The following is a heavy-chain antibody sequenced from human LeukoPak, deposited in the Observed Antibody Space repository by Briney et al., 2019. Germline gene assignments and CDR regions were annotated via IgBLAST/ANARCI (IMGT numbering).Heavy chain of an antibody. J-gene: IGHJ4*02. CDR2: INSDSTGT. CDR3: VTVPY. V-gene: IGHV3-74*01. CDR1: AFTFSDYY. Sequence: RPGGYLSLSCAASAFTFSDYYLHWLRQAQGKGLVWVSRINSDSTGTTYADSVKGRFTISRDNAKNTLCMQMKSMRVEDTAVYLCVTVPYWGEGALVTVSS. D-gene: IGHD4-11*01.